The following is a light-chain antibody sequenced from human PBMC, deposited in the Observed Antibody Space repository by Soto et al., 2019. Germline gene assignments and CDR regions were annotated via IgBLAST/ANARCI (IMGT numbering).Light chain of an antibody. CDR1: QGIGTN. J-gene: IGKJ2*01. CDR2: GAS. Sequence: ETVMTQSPATLSVSPGDRVTLSCRASQGIGTNLLWLQQSPGQPPRLLISGASDRVAGVPDRFSGSGSGTDFTLTISGLQSEDCAVYYCQQYAGWPRTFGQGTKLEIK. CDR3: QQYAGWPRT. V-gene: IGKV3-15*01.